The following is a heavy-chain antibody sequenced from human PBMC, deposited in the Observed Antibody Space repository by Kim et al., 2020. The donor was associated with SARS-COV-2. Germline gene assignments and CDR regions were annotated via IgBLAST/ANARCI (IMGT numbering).Heavy chain of an antibody. CDR1: GFTFDDYA. Sequence: GGSLRLSCAASGFTFDDYAMHWVRQAPGKGLEWVSGISWNSGSIGYADSVKGRFTISRDNAKNSLYLQMNSLRAEDTALYYCAKDIGAGSSGYYYRYYYYYGMDVWGQGTTVTVSS. CDR2: ISWNSGSI. V-gene: IGHV3-9*01. J-gene: IGHJ6*02. D-gene: IGHD3-22*01. CDR3: AKDIGAGSSGYYYRYYYYYGMDV.